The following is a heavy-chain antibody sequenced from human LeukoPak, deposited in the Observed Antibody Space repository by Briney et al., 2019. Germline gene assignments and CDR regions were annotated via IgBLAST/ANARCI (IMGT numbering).Heavy chain of an antibody. D-gene: IGHD6-19*01. CDR3: AREIPGGAVTLDY. J-gene: IGHJ4*02. CDR2: IKDDGSAQ. Sequence: GGFLRLSCAASGFTSGRYWMSWVRQPPGKGLEWVANIKDDGSAQFYAASVKGRFTISRDNAKNSLFLHMSGLRAEDAAVYFCAREIPGGAVTLDYWGQGTQVTVSS. CDR1: GFTSGRYW. V-gene: IGHV3-7*01.